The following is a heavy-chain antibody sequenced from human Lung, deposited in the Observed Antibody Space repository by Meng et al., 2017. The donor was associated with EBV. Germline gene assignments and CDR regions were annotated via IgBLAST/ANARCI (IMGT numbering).Heavy chain of an antibody. CDR3: ARGGTSSAPFDY. J-gene: IGHJ4*02. Sequence: HRQQWGPGPLKPSETLSLTGGVSGRSFSSSYWSWIRQPPGKGLEWIGQINYSGITNYNPSLKSRVTISVDTSKNQFSLSLNSVTAADTAVYYCARGGTSSAPFDYWGQGTLVTVSS. CDR2: INYSGIT. V-gene: IGHV4-34*01. CDR1: GRSFSSSY. D-gene: IGHD2-2*01.